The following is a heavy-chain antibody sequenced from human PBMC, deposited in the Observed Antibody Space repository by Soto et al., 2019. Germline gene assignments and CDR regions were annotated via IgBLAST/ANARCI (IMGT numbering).Heavy chain of an antibody. CDR1: GGPISSSHW. CDR2: IYHSVST. V-gene: IGHV4-4*02. D-gene: IGHD1-7*01. CDR3: ARGQLELRFYYYYYGMDV. Sequence: SETLYLTCAVSGGPISSSHWWSWVRPPPGKGLEWIGEIYHSVSTNYNPSLKSRVTISVDKSKNQFSLKLSSVTAADTAVYYCARGQLELRFYYYYYGMDVWGQGTTVTVSS. J-gene: IGHJ6*02.